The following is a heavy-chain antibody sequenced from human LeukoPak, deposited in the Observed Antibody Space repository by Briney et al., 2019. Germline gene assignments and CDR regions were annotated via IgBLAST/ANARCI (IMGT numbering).Heavy chain of an antibody. CDR2: IYYSGST. CDR1: GGSISSGGYY. D-gene: IGHD6-13*01. Sequence: SETLSLTCTVSGGSISSGGYYWSWIRQHPGKGLEWIGYIYYSGSTYYNPSLKSRVTISVDTSKNQFSLKLSSVTAADTAVYYCARGRQQLVLLYYYGMDVWGQGTTVTVSS. V-gene: IGHV4-31*03. CDR3: ARGRQQLVLLYYYGMDV. J-gene: IGHJ6*02.